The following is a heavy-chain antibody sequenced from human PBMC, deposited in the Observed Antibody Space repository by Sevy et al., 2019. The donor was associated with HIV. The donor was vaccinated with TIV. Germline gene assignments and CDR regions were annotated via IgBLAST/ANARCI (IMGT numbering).Heavy chain of an antibody. CDR2: ISWNSGSV. J-gene: IGHJ6*03. Sequence: GGSLRLSCAASGFTFNDYAMHWVRQAPGKGLEWVSGISWNSGSVCYADSVKGRFTISRDNAKNSLFLQMNTLRAEDTDLYYCAKSIAARPKDSDHYMDVWGKGTMVTVSS. CDR1: GFTFNDYA. D-gene: IGHD6-6*01. V-gene: IGHV3-9*01. CDR3: AKSIAARPKDSDHYMDV.